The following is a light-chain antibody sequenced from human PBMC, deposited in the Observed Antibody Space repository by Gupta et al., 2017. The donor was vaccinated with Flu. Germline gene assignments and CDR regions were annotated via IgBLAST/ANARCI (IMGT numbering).Light chain of an antibody. CDR2: LGS. CDR3: KQTLQPAT. CDR1: QSLLHSNGYNS. Sequence: DIGLTQSPLSLPVTPEKPASISCRSSQSLLHSNGYNSLVWYLQTPVQSPQLLIYLGSNRAAGVPRMCGSRGSGTYIPMNISREEDEDVVYYCCKQTLQPATFGRGTKVEIK. V-gene: IGKV2-28*01. J-gene: IGKJ4*01.